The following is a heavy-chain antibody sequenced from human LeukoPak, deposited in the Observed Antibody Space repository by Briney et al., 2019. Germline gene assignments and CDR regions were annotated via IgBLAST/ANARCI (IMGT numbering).Heavy chain of an antibody. V-gene: IGHV3-48*01. CDR3: ARPPFDSSGYYYYYYMDV. CDR2: ISTSISTI. Sequence: GGSLRLSCTASGFTFSRYAMNWVRQAPGKGLEWVSYISTSISTIYYADSVKGRFTISRDNAKNSLYLQMNSLRAEDTAVYYCARPPFDSSGYYYYYYMDVWGKGTTVTVSS. CDR1: GFTFSRYA. D-gene: IGHD3-22*01. J-gene: IGHJ6*03.